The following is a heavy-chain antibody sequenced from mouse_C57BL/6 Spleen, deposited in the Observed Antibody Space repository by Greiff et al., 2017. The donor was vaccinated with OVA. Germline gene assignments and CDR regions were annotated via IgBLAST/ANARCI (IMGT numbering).Heavy chain of an antibody. V-gene: IGHV1-75*01. D-gene: IGHD1-1*01. Sequence: QVQLQQSGPELVKPGASVKITCKASGYTFTDYYINWVKQRPGQGLEWIGWIFPGSGSTYYNETFKGKATLTVDKSSSTAYMLLSSLTSEDSAVYFCARKDYGSIRYGYFDVWGTGTTVTVSS. J-gene: IGHJ1*03. CDR1: GYTFTDYY. CDR2: IFPGSGST. CDR3: ARKDYGSIRYGYFDV.